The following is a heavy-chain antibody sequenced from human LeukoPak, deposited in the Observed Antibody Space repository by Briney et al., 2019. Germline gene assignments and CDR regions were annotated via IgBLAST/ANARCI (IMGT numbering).Heavy chain of an antibody. V-gene: IGHV1-24*01. J-gene: IGHJ3*02. D-gene: IGHD3-22*01. Sequence: ASVKVSCKVSGYTLTELSMHWVRQAPGKGLEWMGGFDPEDGETIYAQKFQGRVTMTEDTSTDTAYMELSSLRSEDTAVYYCARDQYYYDSSGYPDDAFDIWGQGTMVTVSS. CDR1: GYTLTELS. CDR3: ARDQYYYDSSGYPDDAFDI. CDR2: FDPEDGET.